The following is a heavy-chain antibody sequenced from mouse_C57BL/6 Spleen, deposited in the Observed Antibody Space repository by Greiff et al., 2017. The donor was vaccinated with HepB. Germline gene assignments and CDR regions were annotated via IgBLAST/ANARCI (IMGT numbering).Heavy chain of an antibody. J-gene: IGHJ4*01. V-gene: IGHV1-82*01. D-gene: IGHD1-1*01. CDR1: GYAFSSSW. CDR3: ARQDYYGSTLMDY. Sequence: VQLQQSGPELVKPGASVKISCKASGYAFSSSWMNWVKQRPGKGLEWIGRIYPGDGDTNYNGKFKGKATLTADKSSSTAYMQLSSLTSEDSAVYFWARQDYYGSTLMDYWGQGTSVTVSS. CDR2: IYPGDGDT.